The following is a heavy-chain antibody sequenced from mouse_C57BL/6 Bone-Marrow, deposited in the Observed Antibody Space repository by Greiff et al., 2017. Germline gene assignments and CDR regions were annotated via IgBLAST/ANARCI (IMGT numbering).Heavy chain of an antibody. CDR2: IDPSDSYT. V-gene: IGHV1-59*01. CDR3: ARVRIGKRELLDY. Sequence: QVQLQQPGAELVRPGTSVKLSCKASGYTFTSYWMHWVKQRPGQGLEWIGVIDPSDSYTNYNQKFKGKATLTVDPSSSTAYMQLSSLTSEDSAVYYCARVRIGKRELLDYWGQGTTLTVSS. J-gene: IGHJ2*01. CDR1: GYTFTSYW. D-gene: IGHD2-14*01.